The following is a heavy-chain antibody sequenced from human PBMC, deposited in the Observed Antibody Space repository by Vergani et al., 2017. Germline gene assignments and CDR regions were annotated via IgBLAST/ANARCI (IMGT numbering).Heavy chain of an antibody. CDR1: GFTFSSYW. D-gene: IGHD3-3*01. Sequence: EVQLVESGGGLVQPGGSLRLSCAASGFTFSSYWMSWVRQAPGKGLEWVANIKQDGSEKYYVDSVKGRFTISRDNAKNSLYLQMNSLRAEDTAVYYCARDPDKNTVFGVVISEDFWGKGTTVTVSS. V-gene: IGHV3-7*01. J-gene: IGHJ6*04. CDR2: IKQDGSEK. CDR3: ARDPDKNTVFGVVISEDF.